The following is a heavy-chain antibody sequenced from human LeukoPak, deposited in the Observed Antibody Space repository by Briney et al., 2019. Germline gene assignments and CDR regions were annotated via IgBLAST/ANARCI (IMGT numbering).Heavy chain of an antibody. D-gene: IGHD3-3*01. J-gene: IGHJ3*02. Sequence: GGSLRLSCAASGFTFSSYGMHWVRQAPGKGLEWVASIKQDGSEKYYLDSVKGRFTISRDNAKNSLYLQMNSLRAEDTAVYYCASPEWLPDSIDIWGQGTMVTVSS. V-gene: IGHV3-7*01. CDR2: IKQDGSEK. CDR3: ASPEWLPDSIDI. CDR1: GFTFSSYG.